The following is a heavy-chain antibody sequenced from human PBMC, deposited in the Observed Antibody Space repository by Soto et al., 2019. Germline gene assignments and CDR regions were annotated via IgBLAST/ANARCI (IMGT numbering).Heavy chain of an antibody. D-gene: IGHD1-1*01. V-gene: IGHV4-31*03. CDR2: IDDVGSL. CDR1: GASVNSGTYY. J-gene: IGHJ6*02. CDR3: ARELPQRQGRNMDV. Sequence: LSLTCSVSGASVNSGTYYWSWIRQPPGKGLEWIGLIDDVGSLYYNPSLKSRVSMSVDTSKNQFSLNLSSVTAADTAVYYCARELPQRQGRNMDVWGQGTTVTVSS.